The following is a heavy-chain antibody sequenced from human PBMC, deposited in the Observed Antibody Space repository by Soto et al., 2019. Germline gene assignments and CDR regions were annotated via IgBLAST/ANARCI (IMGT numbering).Heavy chain of an antibody. D-gene: IGHD3-16*01. Sequence: PGGSLRLSCAVSGFIVSSKYMTWVRQAPGKGLEWVSVIYTGGSTHYADSARGRFTISRDSSKNTLYLQMNSLRAEDAAVYYCTTYTGYGMDVWGQGTTVPVSS. CDR1: GFIVSSKY. J-gene: IGHJ6*02. V-gene: IGHV3-53*01. CDR3: TTYTGYGMDV. CDR2: IYTGGST.